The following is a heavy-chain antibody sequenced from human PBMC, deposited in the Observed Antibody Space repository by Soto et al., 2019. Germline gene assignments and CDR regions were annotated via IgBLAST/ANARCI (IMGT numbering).Heavy chain of an antibody. D-gene: IGHD6-19*01. CDR3: ERLGVAGTPGGY. V-gene: IGHV4-4*02. CDR2: IYHSGST. J-gene: IGHJ4*02. Sequence: QVQLQESGPGLVKPSGTLSLTCAVSGGYISSSNWWSWVRQPPGKGLEWIGEIYHSGSTNYNPSRNSRVTTEVDKSKNQFPLKLRSVPAADAAVYYCERLGVAGTPGGYWGQGTLVTGSS. CDR1: GGYISSSNW.